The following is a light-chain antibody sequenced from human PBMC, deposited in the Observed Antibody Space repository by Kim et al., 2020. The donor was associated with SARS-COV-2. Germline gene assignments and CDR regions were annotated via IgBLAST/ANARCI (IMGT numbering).Light chain of an antibody. J-gene: IGLJ2*01. V-gene: IGLV2-8*01. CDR2: EVS. CDR1: SSDVGGYNY. Sequence: QSALTQPPSASGSPGQSVTISCTGTSSDVGGYNYVSWYQQHPGKAPKLMIYEVSKRPSGVPNRFSGSKSGNTASLTVSGLQAEDEAHYYCNSYAGSNNLVFGGGTQLTVL. CDR3: NSYAGSNNLV.